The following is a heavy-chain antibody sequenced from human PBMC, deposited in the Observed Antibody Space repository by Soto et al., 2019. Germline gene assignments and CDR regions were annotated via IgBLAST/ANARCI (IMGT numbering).Heavy chain of an antibody. CDR3: AGDVHYYTSDY. CDR2: ISGSGTTI. V-gene: IGHV3-11*01. D-gene: IGHD3-10*01. CDR1: GFSFSDHY. Sequence: GGSPGLSCGASGFSFSDHYMTWIRQAPGKGLEWVSYISGSGTTIYYTDSVKGRFTVSRDNAKNSVYLQMDSLRAEDTAVYYCAGDVHYYTSDYWGQGTLVTVSS. J-gene: IGHJ4*02.